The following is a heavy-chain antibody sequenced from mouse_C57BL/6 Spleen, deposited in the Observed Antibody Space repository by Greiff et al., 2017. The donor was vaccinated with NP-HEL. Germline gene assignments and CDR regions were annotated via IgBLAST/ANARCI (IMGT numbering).Heavy chain of an antibody. D-gene: IGHD3-2*02. J-gene: IGHJ4*01. Sequence: QVQLKQPGAELVRPGTSVKLSCKASGYTFTSYWMHWVKQRPGQGLEWIGVIDPSDSYTNYNQKFKGKATLTVDTSSSTAYMQLSSLTSEDSAVYYCARSGGDSSGYYAMDYWGQGTSVTVSS. CDR1: GYTFTSYW. V-gene: IGHV1-59*01. CDR3: ARSGGDSSGYYAMDY. CDR2: IDPSDSYT.